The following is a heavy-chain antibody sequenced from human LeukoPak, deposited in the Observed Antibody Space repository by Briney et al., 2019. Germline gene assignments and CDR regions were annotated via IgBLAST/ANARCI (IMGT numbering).Heavy chain of an antibody. CDR2: IRSTGSST. J-gene: IGHJ4*02. CDR3: ATYRQVLLPFES. V-gene: IGHV3-11*04. D-gene: IGHD2-8*02. CDR1: GFTFRDYY. Sequence: GGSLRLSCTASGFTFRDYYVTWIRQAPGKGLEWVSYIRSTGSSTAYADSVKGRFAISRDNAKNSLYLQMNGLRVEDTAIYYCATYRQVLLPFESWGQGTLVTVSS.